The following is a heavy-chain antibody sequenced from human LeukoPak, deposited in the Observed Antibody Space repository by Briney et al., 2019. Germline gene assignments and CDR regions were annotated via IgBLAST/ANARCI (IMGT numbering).Heavy chain of an antibody. CDR3: ARSGAMGYYFDY. CDR1: GFTFSSDY. V-gene: IGHV3-66*01. J-gene: IGHJ4*02. D-gene: IGHD2-2*01. Sequence: GGSLRLSCAASGFTFSSDYMSWVRQAPGKGLEWVSVIYSGGSTYYSDSVKGRFTISRDNAKNSLYLQMNSLRAEDTAVYYCARSGAMGYYFDYWGQGTLVTVSS. CDR2: IYSGGST.